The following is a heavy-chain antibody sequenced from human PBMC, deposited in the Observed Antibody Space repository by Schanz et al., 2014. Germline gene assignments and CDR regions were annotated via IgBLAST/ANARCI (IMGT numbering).Heavy chain of an antibody. D-gene: IGHD3-10*01. CDR1: GGSISSEY. CDR3: GGVILGDDAFDI. J-gene: IGHJ3*02. V-gene: IGHV4-4*07. CDR2: IYNSGKT. Sequence: QVQLQESGPALVKPSETLSLTCTVSGGSISSEYWSWIRQPAGKGLEWIGRIYNSGKTNDNPSLGSRISMSKDTSKKQLSLKLRAVSAADTGVYYCGGVILGDDAFDIWGQGTMVTVSS.